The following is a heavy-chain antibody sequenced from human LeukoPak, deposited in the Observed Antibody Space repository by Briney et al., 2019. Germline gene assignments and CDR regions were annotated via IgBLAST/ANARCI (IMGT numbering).Heavy chain of an antibody. CDR1: GGSFSGYY. J-gene: IGHJ5*02. D-gene: IGHD3-10*01. V-gene: IGHV4-34*01. CDR3: ARGRVRTYYYGSGMSDWFDP. Sequence: SETLSLTCAVYGGSFSGYYWSWIRQPSGKGLEWIGEINHSGSTNYNPSLKSRVTISVDTSKNQFSLKLSSVTAADTAVYYCARGRVRTYYYGSGMSDWFDPWGQGTLVTVSS. CDR2: INHSGST.